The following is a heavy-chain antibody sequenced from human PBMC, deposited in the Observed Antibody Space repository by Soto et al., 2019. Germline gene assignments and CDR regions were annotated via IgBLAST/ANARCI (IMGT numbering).Heavy chain of an antibody. Sequence: DVELSGSGGGLVQPGGSLRLSCAASGFNFRSYAMSWVRRAPGKGLEWVSAISGSGGTSYFADSVRGRFTISRDNSKNTLYLQLSSLRVEDTAEYFCAKGRGSSWTIDYWGHGTLVTVSS. D-gene: IGHD6-13*01. V-gene: IGHV3-23*01. CDR1: GFNFRSYA. J-gene: IGHJ4*01. CDR2: ISGSGGTS. CDR3: AKGRGSSWTIDY.